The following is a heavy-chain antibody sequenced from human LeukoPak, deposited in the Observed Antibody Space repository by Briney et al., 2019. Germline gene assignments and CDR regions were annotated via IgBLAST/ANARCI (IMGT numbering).Heavy chain of an antibody. CDR2: IYTSGST. CDR1: GGSISSGSYY. CDR3: ASASSGYYYVGEGAFDI. V-gene: IGHV4-61*02. D-gene: IGHD3-22*01. Sequence: SETLSLTCTVSGGSISSGSYYWSWIRQPAGKGLEWIGRIYTSGSTNYNPSLKSRVTISVDTSKNQFSLKLCSVTAADTAVYYCASASSGYYYVGEGAFDIWGQGTMVTVSS. J-gene: IGHJ3*02.